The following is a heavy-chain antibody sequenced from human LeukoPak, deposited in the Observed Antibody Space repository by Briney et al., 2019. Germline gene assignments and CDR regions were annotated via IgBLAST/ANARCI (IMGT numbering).Heavy chain of an antibody. D-gene: IGHD2-15*01. V-gene: IGHV3-30*04. J-gene: IGHJ6*02. CDR3: ARASLGYRSGGSCYSYYYYYGMDV. Sequence: GGSLRLSCAASGFTFSSYAMHWVRQAPGKGLEWVAVISYDGSNKYYADSVKGRFTISRDNSKNTLYLQMNSLRAEDTAVYYCARASLGYRSGGSCYSYYYYYGMDVWGQGTTVTVSS. CDR1: GFTFSSYA. CDR2: ISYDGSNK.